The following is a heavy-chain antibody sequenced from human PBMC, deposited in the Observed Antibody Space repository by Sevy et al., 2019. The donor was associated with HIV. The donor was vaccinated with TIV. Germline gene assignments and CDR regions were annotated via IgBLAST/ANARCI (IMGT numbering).Heavy chain of an antibody. J-gene: IGHJ4*02. V-gene: IGHV3-48*02. CDR3: ATLFHYSSQFDC. Sequence: GGSLRLSCAASGFTFSSYSMNWVRQAPGKGLEWVSYISNISRTIYYADSVRGRLTISRDNAKNSLYLQMNSLRDEDTAVYYCATLFHYSSQFDCWGQGTLVTVS. CDR1: GFTFSSYS. D-gene: IGHD4-4*01. CDR2: ISNISRTI.